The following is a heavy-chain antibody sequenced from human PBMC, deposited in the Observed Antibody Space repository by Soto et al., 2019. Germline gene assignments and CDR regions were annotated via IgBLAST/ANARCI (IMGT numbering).Heavy chain of an antibody. J-gene: IGHJ5*02. CDR3: ARTPTTYPSSWYEWWVDP. CDR1: SGSINSSSYF. CDR2: IYYSGST. D-gene: IGHD6-13*01. V-gene: IGHV4-39*01. Sequence: SETLSLTCTVSSGSINSSSYFWGWIRQPPGKGLEWIGSIYYSGSTYYNPAFKSRVSISVDTSKNQFSLTMNSVTAADTAVYYCARTPTTYPSSWYEWWVDPWGQGTQVTVS.